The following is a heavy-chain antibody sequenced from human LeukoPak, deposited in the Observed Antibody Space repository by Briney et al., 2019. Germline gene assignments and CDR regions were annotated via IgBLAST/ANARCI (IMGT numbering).Heavy chain of an antibody. V-gene: IGHV3-30*04. Sequence: PGGSLRLSCAASGFTFSSYAMHWVRQAPGKGLEWVAVISYDGSNKYYADSVKGRFTISRDNSKNTLYLQMNSLRAEDTAVYYCARDGSEYYYDSSGFDYRGQGTLVTVSS. CDR2: ISYDGSNK. CDR3: ARDGSEYYYDSSGFDY. D-gene: IGHD3-22*01. CDR1: GFTFSSYA. J-gene: IGHJ4*02.